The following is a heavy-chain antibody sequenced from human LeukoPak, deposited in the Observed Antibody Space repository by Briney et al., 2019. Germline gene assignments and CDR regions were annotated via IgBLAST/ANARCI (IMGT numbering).Heavy chain of an antibody. Sequence: GGSLRLSCAASGFTFSDYAINWVRQAPGKGLEWVSSIGSSSDYIYYADSVKGRFTISRDNAKNSLYLQMNSLRAEDTAVYYCARGSPFMDWGQGTLVTVSS. CDR1: GFTFSDYA. V-gene: IGHV3-21*01. J-gene: IGHJ4*02. CDR2: IGSSSDYI. CDR3: ARGSPFMD. D-gene: IGHD2/OR15-2a*01.